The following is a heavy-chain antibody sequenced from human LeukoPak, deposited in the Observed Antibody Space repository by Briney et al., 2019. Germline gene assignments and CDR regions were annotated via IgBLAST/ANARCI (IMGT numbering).Heavy chain of an antibody. CDR2: IHYSGST. Sequence: PSETLSLTCTVSGYSISSGYFWGWIRQPPGKGLEWIGSIHYSGSTYYNPSLKSRVTISLDTSKNQFSLKLRSVTAADTAVYYCARQEYCGGDCFEDNWGQGTLVTVSS. CDR1: GYSISSGYF. CDR3: ARQEYCGGDCFEDN. D-gene: IGHD2-21*02. J-gene: IGHJ4*02. V-gene: IGHV4-38-2*02.